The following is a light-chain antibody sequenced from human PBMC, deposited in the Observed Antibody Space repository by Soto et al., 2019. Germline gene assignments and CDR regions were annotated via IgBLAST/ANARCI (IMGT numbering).Light chain of an antibody. CDR3: SSYTTGSTVGMV. CDR2: EVT. CDR1: SSDVGGYNY. J-gene: IGLJ2*01. Sequence: QSVLTQPASVSGSPGQSITISCTGTSSDVGGYNYVSWYQQHPGKAPKLMIYEVTNRPSGVSNRFSGSKSGNTASLTISGLQAEDEADYYCSSYTTGSTVGMVFGGGTKLTVL. V-gene: IGLV2-14*01.